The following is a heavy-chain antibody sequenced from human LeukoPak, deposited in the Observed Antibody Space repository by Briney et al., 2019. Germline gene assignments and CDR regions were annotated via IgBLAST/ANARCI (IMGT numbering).Heavy chain of an antibody. CDR2: IRYDGSNK. CDR1: GFTFSSYG. V-gene: IGHV3-30*02. Sequence: YPGGSLRLSCAASGFTFSSYGMHWVRQAPGKGLERVAFIRYDGSNKYYADSVKGRFTISRDNSKNTLYLQMNSLRAEDTAVYYCAKDLVGKTGYTFDYWGQGTLVTVSS. D-gene: IGHD3-9*01. CDR3: AKDLVGKTGYTFDY. J-gene: IGHJ4*02.